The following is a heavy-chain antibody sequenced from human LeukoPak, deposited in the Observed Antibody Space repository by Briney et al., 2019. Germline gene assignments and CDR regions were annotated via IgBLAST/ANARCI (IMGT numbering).Heavy chain of an antibody. CDR3: ARDGPVMAAWFDP. V-gene: IGHV1-18*01. J-gene: IGHJ5*02. CDR2: ISDYNGNT. Sequence: ASVKVSCKASGYTFSSYGISWVRQAPGQGLEWMGWISDYNGNTNYAQKVQGRVTMTTDPFTSTAYMELRSLRSDDTAVYYCARDGPVMAAWFDPWGQGTLVTVPS. D-gene: IGHD3-16*01. CDR1: GYTFSSYG.